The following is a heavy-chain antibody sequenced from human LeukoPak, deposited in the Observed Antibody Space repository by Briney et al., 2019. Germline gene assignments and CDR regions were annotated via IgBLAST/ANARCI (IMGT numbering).Heavy chain of an antibody. Sequence: SETLSLTCTVSGGSISSSSYYWGWIRQPPGKGLEWIGSIYCSGSTYYNPSLKSRVTISVDTSKNQFSLKLSSVTAADTAVYYCARPIVGATVNYYMDVWGKGTTVTVSS. CDR3: ARPIVGATVNYYMDV. CDR2: IYCSGST. J-gene: IGHJ6*03. CDR1: GGSISSSSYY. D-gene: IGHD1-26*01. V-gene: IGHV4-39*01.